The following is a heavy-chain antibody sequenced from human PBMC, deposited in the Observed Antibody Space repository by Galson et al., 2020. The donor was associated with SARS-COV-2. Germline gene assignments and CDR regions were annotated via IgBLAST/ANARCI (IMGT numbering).Heavy chain of an antibody. V-gene: IGHV3-74*01. J-gene: IGHJ6*02. D-gene: IGHD3-22*01. Sequence: GGSLRLSCAASGISLSSYWMHWVRQAPGKGLVWVSRINSDGSSTTYADSVKGRFTISRDNAKNTVYLQMNSLRAEDTALYYCATQEYYFDSSGYEASYYGMDVWGQGTTVTVSS. CDR2: INSDGSST. CDR1: GISLSSYW. CDR3: ATQEYYFDSSGYEASYYGMDV.